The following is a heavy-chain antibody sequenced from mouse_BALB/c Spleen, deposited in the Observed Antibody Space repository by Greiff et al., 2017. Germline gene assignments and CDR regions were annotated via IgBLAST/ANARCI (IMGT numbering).Heavy chain of an antibody. CDR3: ARDYYGSSYYAMDY. D-gene: IGHD1-1*01. CDR2: LWGDGST. CDR1: GFSLTGYG. V-gene: IGHV2-6-7*01. J-gene: IGHJ4*01. Sequence: VKLMESGPGLVAPSQSLSITCTVSGFSLTGYGVNWVRQPPGKGLEWLGMLWGDGSTYYTSALKSRLSISKDNSKSQVFLKMNSLQTDDTARYYCARDYYGSSYYAMDYWGQGTSVTVSS.